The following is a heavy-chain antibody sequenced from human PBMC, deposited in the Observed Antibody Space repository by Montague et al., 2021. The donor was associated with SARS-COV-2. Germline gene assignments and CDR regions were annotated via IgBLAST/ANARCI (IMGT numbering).Heavy chain of an antibody. CDR2: ISASGTDI. CDR3: ARDIHTSSREGVDV. CDR1: GFTFTDYF. V-gene: IGHV3-11*01. Sequence: SLRLSCAASGFTFTDYFMFWSRQAPGKGLEWISYISASGTDIYYADSVKGRFTISRDNAKNSLYLQMNSLRAEDTAVHYCARDIHTSSREGVDVWGQGTTVTVSS. D-gene: IGHD6-13*01. J-gene: IGHJ6*02.